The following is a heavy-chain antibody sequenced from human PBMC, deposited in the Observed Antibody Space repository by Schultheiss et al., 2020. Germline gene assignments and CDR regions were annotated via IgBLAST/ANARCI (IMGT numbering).Heavy chain of an antibody. V-gene: IGHV4-30-4*01. CDR1: GGSFSGYY. D-gene: IGHD6-6*01. Sequence: SQTLSLTCAVYGGSFSGYYWSWVRQPPGKGLEWIGYIHYTKKTYYNPSLGSRSTLSIDTTKNQFSLQLTSVTAADTAVYYCAREIIVGRPEDGFDIWGRGTLVTVSS. CDR2: IHYTKKT. J-gene: IGHJ3*02. CDR3: AREIIVGRPEDGFDI.